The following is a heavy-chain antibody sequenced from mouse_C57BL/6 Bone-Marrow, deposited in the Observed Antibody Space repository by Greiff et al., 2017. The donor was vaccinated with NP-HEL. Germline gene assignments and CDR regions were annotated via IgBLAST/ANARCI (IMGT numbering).Heavy chain of an antibody. CDR3: ARGATVVAPSYWYFDV. CDR1: GYTFTSYW. D-gene: IGHD1-1*01. CDR2: IDPHSGGT. V-gene: IGHV1-72*01. Sequence: VQLQQPGAELVKPGASVKLSCKASGYTFTSYWMHWVKQRPGRGLEWIGRIDPHSGGTKYNEKFKSKATLTVDKPSSTAYMQLSSLTSEDSAVYYCARGATVVAPSYWYFDVWGTGTTVTVSS. J-gene: IGHJ1*03.